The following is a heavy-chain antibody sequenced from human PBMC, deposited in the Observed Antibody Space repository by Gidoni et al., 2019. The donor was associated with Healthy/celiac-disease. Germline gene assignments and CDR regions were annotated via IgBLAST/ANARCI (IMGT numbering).Heavy chain of an antibody. CDR1: GFTFRSYA. D-gene: IGHD3-22*01. CDR3: APAITVSGIVGFDY. Sequence: EVQLLESGGGLVQPGVSLRLPCAASGFTFRSYAMCWVRQAPGKGLEWVSAISGSGGSTYYADSVKGRFTISRDNSKNTLYLQMNSLRAEDTAVYYCAPAITVSGIVGFDYWGQGTLVTVSS. CDR2: ISGSGGST. J-gene: IGHJ4*02. V-gene: IGHV3-23*01.